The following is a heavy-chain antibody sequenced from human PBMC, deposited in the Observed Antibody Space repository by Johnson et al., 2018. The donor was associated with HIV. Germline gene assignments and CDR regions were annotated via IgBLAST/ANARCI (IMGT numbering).Heavy chain of an antibody. D-gene: IGHD5-18*01. CDR1: GFTFDNFA. J-gene: IGHJ3*02. V-gene: IGHV3-9*01. CDR2: ISWDSGTI. Sequence: VQLVESGGGVVQPGRSLRLSCAASGFTFDNFAMHWVRQAPGKGLEWVSSISWDSGTIGYADSVKGRFTISRDNSKNTLYLQMNSLRAEDTAVYYCARGLIIQLWLQAAFDIWGQGTMVTVSS. CDR3: ARGLIIQLWLQAAFDI.